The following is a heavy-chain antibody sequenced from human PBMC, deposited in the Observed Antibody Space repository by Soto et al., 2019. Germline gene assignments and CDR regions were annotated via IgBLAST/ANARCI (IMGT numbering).Heavy chain of an antibody. Sequence: QVQLQESGPGLVKPSQTLSLTCTVSGGSISSGGYYWSWIRQHPGKGLEWIGYIYYSGSTYYNQSLNSRVTISVDTSKNQFSLKLSSVTAADTAVYYCARSGYSYGPNPLLYWGQGTLVTVSS. J-gene: IGHJ4*02. D-gene: IGHD5-18*01. V-gene: IGHV4-31*03. CDR1: GGSISSGGYY. CDR2: IYYSGST. CDR3: ARSGYSYGPNPLLY.